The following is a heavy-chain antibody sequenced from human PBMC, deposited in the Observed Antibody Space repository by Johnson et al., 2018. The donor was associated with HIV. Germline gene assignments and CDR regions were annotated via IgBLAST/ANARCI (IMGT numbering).Heavy chain of an antibody. CDR2: IRYDGSNK. D-gene: IGHD6-6*01. V-gene: IGHV3-33*08. CDR3: ARDRREYSSSRWPDAFDV. Sequence: QVQLVESGGGVVQPGRSLRLSCAASGFTFSTYGMHWVRQAPGKGLEWVAFIRYDGSNKYYADSVKGRFPISRDNSKNTLYLQMTSLRGEDTAVCDCARDRREYSSSRWPDAFDVWGQGTVVTVSS. CDR1: GFTFSTYG. J-gene: IGHJ3*01.